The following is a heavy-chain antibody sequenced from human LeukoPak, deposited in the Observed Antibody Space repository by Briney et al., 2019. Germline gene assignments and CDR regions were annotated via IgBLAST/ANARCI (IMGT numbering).Heavy chain of an antibody. CDR1: AYTFTGYY. D-gene: IGHD3-10*01. V-gene: IGHV1-2*02. CDR2: INPNSGGT. CDR3: ARGRITMVRGVIIPPDY. J-gene: IGHJ4*02. Sequence: ASVKVSCKASAYTFTGYYMQWVRQAPGQGLEWMGWINPNSGGTNYAQKFQGRVTMTRDTSISTAYMELSRLRSDDTAVYYCARGRITMVRGVIIPPDYWGQGTLVTVSS.